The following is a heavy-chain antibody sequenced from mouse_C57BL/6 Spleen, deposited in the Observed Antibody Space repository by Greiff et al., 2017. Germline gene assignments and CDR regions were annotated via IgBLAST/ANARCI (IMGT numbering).Heavy chain of an antibody. CDR1: GYTFTSYC. CDR3: ARGDSLDY. Sequence: VQLKESGAELVRPGASVKLSCKASGYTFTSYCINWVKQRPGQGLEWIGRIYPGSGNTYYNEKFKGKATLTADKSSSTAYMQLSSLTAEDSAVYFCARGDSLDYWGQGTSVTVSS. CDR2: IYPGSGNT. V-gene: IGHV1-76*01. J-gene: IGHJ4*01. D-gene: IGHD1-1*01.